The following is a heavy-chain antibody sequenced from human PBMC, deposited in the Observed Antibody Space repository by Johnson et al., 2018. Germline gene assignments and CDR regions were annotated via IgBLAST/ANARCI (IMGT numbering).Heavy chain of an antibody. J-gene: IGHJ4*02. Sequence: VQLVESGGGLVQPGGSLRPSCAASGFTFRYYWMHWVRQAPGKGLVWVSRIIVDGSSTTYADSVRGRFTISRDNTKNMLYHQMNSLRAEDTVIYYCAGAGGRHNYGSFEDWGQGALVTVSS. CDR2: IIVDGSST. CDR1: GFTFRYYW. V-gene: IGHV3-74*02. CDR3: AGAGGRHNYGSFED. D-gene: IGHD5-24*01.